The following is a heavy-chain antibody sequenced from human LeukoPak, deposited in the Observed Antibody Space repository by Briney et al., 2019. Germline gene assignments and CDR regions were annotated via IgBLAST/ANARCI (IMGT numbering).Heavy chain of an antibody. CDR3: ARTIIPPYYYYMDV. CDR2: ISAYNGNT. D-gene: IGHD3-10*01. Sequence: PRASVKVSCKASGYTFTSYGISWVRQAPGQGLEWMGWISAYNGNTNYAQKLQGRVTMTTDTSTSTAYMELRSLRSDDTAVYYCARTIIPPYYYYMDVWGKGTTVTVSS. CDR1: GYTFTSYG. J-gene: IGHJ6*03. V-gene: IGHV1-18*01.